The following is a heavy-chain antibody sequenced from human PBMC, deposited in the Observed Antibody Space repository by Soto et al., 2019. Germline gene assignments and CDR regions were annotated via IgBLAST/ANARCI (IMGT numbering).Heavy chain of an antibody. D-gene: IGHD1-26*01. V-gene: IGHV1-2*02. Sequence: GASVKVSCKTSGYSFTGNSIHWVRQAPGQGLEWMGLINPNTGGTYLAQKFQGRVTLTTDTSISTAYMELSSLRSDDTATYYCARDRSGSYDDWGQGTPVTVSS. CDR1: GYSFTGNS. CDR3: ARDRSGSYDD. CDR2: INPNTGGT. J-gene: IGHJ4*02.